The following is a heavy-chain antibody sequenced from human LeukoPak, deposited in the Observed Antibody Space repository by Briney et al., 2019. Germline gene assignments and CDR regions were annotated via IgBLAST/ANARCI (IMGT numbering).Heavy chain of an antibody. Sequence: ASVKVSCKASGYTFTGYYMHWVRQAPGQGLEWMGWINPNSGGTNYAQKFQGRVTMTRDTSISTAYMELSRLRSDDTAVYYCARLVRGLWRGAAFDIWGQGTMVTVSS. CDR2: INPNSGGT. D-gene: IGHD3-10*02. J-gene: IGHJ3*02. CDR1: GYTFTGYY. V-gene: IGHV1-2*02. CDR3: ARLVRGLWRGAAFDI.